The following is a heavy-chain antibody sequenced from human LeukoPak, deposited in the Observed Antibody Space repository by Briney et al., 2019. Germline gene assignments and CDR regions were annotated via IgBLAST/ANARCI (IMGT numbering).Heavy chain of an antibody. V-gene: IGHV6-1*01. CDR3: ARAAYPMVRGVIDWFDP. Sequence: SQTLSLTCAISGDSVSSNSAAWNWIRQSPTRGLEWLGRTYYRSKWFHDYAVSVKSRLTINPDTSKNQFSLQLNSVTPEDTAVYYCARAAYPMVRGVIDWFDPWGQGTLVTVSS. CDR2: TYYRSKWFH. D-gene: IGHD3-10*01. J-gene: IGHJ5*02. CDR1: GDSVSSNSAA.